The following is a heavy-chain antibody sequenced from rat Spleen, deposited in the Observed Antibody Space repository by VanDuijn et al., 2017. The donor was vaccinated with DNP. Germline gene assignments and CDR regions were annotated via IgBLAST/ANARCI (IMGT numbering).Heavy chain of an antibody. J-gene: IGHJ2*01. D-gene: IGHD1-10*01. V-gene: IGHV5-7*01. CDR2: ISHDGSST. Sequence: EVQLVESGGGLVQPGRSLKLSCAASGFTFRNYYMAWVRQAPKKGLEWVAIISHDGSSTYYPDSVKGRFTISRDDAESSLQLQMNSLNSEDTATYYCAREQHFYFDYWGQGVMVTVSS. CDR3: AREQHFYFDY. CDR1: GFTFRNYY.